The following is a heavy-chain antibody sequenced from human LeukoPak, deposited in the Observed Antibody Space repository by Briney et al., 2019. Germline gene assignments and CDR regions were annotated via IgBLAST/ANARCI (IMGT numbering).Heavy chain of an antibody. J-gene: IGHJ6*02. D-gene: IGHD6-19*01. CDR3: VRYSSAPYGMDV. Sequence: GGSLRLSCAASGFTFSSYAMSWVRQAPGKGLEWVSAISGSGGSTYYADSVKGRFTISRDNSKNTLYLQMNSLRAEDMAVYYCVRYSSAPYGMDVWGQGTTVTVSS. V-gene: IGHV3-23*01. CDR2: ISGSGGST. CDR1: GFTFSSYA.